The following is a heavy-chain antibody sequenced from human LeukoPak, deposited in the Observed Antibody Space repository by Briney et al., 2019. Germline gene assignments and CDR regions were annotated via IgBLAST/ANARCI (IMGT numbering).Heavy chain of an antibody. CDR2: ISCNGGDK. D-gene: IGHD3-16*01. J-gene: IGHJ4*02. V-gene: IGHV3-30*04. CDR1: GFTFSTYA. Sequence: GGSLRLSCAASGFTFSTYAMHWVRQAPGKGLEWVSVISCNGGDKYYADSVKGRFTISRDNSKNTLFLQTNSLRPEDTAVYYCAREPFGGGSASDYWGQGTLVTVSS. CDR3: AREPFGGGSASDY.